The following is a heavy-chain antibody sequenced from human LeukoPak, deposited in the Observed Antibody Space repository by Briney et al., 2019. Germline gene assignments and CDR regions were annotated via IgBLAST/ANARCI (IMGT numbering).Heavy chain of an antibody. V-gene: IGHV3-11*01. D-gene: IGHD4-23*01. CDR1: GFTFSDYY. CDR2: ISSSGGTI. J-gene: IGHJ4*02. Sequence: PGTSLRLSCAASGFTFSDYYMSWIRQAPGKGLEWVSYISSSGGTIYFADSVKDRFTISRDNAKNSLDLQMNSLRAEDTAMYYCARAAVVTSPFDYWGQGTLVTVSS. CDR3: ARAAVVTSPFDY.